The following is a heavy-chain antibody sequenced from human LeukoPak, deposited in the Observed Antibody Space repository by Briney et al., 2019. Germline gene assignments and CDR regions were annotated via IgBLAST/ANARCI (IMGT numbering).Heavy chain of an antibody. J-gene: IGHJ4*02. D-gene: IGHD5-24*01. V-gene: IGHV3-23*01. CDR2: ISPTTGTT. CDR1: GFTFSSYA. Sequence: PGGSLRLSCAASGFTFSSYAMSWIRQAPGKGLEWLSAISPTTGTTFYADSVKGRFTISRDNSKNTLYLQMNSLRAEDTAVYYCAKVGDGYNSRGFSDYWGQGTLVTVSS. CDR3: AKVGDGYNSRGFSDY.